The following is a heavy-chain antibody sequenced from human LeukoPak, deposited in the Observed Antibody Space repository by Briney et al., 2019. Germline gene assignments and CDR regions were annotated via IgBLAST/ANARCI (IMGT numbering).Heavy chain of an antibody. J-gene: IGHJ6*04. Sequence: SGRPLRLSCAASGFTFTSYAMSWVRQAPGKGLEWVSVISGGGSSTYYADSVKGRFTISRDNSKNTLYLQMNSLRGEDTAVYYCAKESGQLDVWGKGTTVTVSS. CDR3: AKESGQLDV. D-gene: IGHD3-3*01. CDR2: ISGGGSST. V-gene: IGHV3-23*01. CDR1: GFTFTSYA.